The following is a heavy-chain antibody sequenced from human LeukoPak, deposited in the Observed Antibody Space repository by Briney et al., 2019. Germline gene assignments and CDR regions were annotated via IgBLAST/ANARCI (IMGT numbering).Heavy chain of an antibody. V-gene: IGHV4-38-2*02. J-gene: IGHJ3*02. CDR1: GYSINSGYY. CDR3: ARGGVVAAPGDAFDI. D-gene: IGHD2-15*01. Sequence: SETLSLTCSVSGYSINSGYYWGWIRQPPGKGLDWIGSIYHSGSTYYNPSLKSRVTISVDTSKNQFSLKLNSVTAADTAVYYRARGGVVAAPGDAFDIWGQGTMVTVSS. CDR2: IYHSGST.